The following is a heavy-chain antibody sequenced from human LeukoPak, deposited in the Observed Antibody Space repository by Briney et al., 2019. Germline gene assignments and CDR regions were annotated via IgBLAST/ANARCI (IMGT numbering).Heavy chain of an antibody. D-gene: IGHD1-1*01. Sequence: QPGGSLRLSCAASGFTFSSYAMHWVRQAPGKGLEWVAVISYDGSNKYYADSVKGRFTISRDNSKNTLYLQMNSLRAEDTAVYYCARDHPQLERHFSDYYYGMDVWGQGTTVTVSS. CDR3: ARDHPQLERHFSDYYYGMDV. V-gene: IGHV3-30*04. CDR2: ISYDGSNK. J-gene: IGHJ6*02. CDR1: GFTFSSYA.